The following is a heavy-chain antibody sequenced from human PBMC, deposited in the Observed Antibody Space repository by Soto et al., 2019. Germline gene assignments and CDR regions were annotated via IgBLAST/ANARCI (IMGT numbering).Heavy chain of an antibody. D-gene: IGHD2-2*01. Sequence: QLQLQESGPGLVKPSETLSLTCTVSGGSISSSSYYWGWIRQPPGKGLEWIGSIYYSGSTYYNPSLKSRVTISVDTSKNQFSLKLSSVTAADTAVYYCARHGGGVVVVEEYYFDYWGQGTLVTVSS. J-gene: IGHJ4*02. CDR3: ARHGGGVVVVEEYYFDY. V-gene: IGHV4-39*01. CDR2: IYYSGST. CDR1: GGSISSSSYY.